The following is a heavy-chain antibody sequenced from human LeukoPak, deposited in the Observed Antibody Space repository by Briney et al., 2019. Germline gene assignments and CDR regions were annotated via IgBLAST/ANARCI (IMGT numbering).Heavy chain of an antibody. J-gene: IGHJ5*02. CDR1: GSSIRSGYH. Sequence: SETLSVACTVSGSSIRSGYHRGWIRQPPGKGLEWIGSIYHSGSTYYNPSLKSRVIISVDTSKNQFSLKVSSVTATDTAVYYCARDKGITADSDWFDPWGQGTLVTVSS. CDR2: IYHSGST. CDR3: ARDKGITADSDWFDP. V-gene: IGHV4-38-2*02. D-gene: IGHD6-25*01.